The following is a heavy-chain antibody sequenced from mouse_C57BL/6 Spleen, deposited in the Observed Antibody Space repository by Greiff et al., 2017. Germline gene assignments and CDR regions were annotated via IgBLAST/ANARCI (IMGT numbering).Heavy chain of an antibody. V-gene: IGHV1-80*01. J-gene: IGHJ4*01. D-gene: IGHD2-3*01. CDR3: ARYLYDYYAMDY. CDR1: GYAFSSSW. Sequence: QVHVKQSGAELVKPGASVKISCKASGYAFSSSWMNWVKQRPGKGLEWIGQIYPGDGDTNYNGKFKGKATLTADKSSSTAYMQLSSLTSEDSAVYFCARYLYDYYAMDYWGQGTSVTVSS. CDR2: IYPGDGDT.